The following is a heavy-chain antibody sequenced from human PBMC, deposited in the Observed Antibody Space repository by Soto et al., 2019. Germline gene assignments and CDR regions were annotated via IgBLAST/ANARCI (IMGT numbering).Heavy chain of an antibody. Sequence: PGGSLRLSCAASGFTFSSYGMHWVRQAPGKGLEWVAVISYDGSNKYYADSVKGRFTISRDNSKNTLYLQMNSLRAEDTAVYYCAKSSWELPIARDYYGMDVWGQGTTVTVSS. CDR3: AKSSWELPIARDYYGMDV. CDR1: GFTFSSYG. D-gene: IGHD1-26*01. V-gene: IGHV3-30*18. CDR2: ISYDGSNK. J-gene: IGHJ6*02.